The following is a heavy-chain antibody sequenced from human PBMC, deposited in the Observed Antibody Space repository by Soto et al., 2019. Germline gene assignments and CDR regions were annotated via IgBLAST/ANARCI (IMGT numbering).Heavy chain of an antibody. D-gene: IGHD5-12*01. CDR1: GYTFTTYT. J-gene: IGHJ4*02. CDR3: ARVGYRGYDY. CDR2: IDAGNGNT. Sequence: QVQHVQSGAEVKKPGASVKVSCEASGYTFTTYTIHWVRQAPGHGLEWMGWIDAGNGNTEYSQKFQGRVTFTRDTSASAAYMELSSLRSEDTAVFYCARVGYRGYDYWGQGTLVTVSS. V-gene: IGHV1-3*01.